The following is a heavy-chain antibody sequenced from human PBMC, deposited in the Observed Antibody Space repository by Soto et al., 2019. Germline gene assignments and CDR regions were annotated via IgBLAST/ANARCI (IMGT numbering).Heavy chain of an antibody. J-gene: IGHJ3*02. Sequence: EVQLVESGGGLVKPGGSLRLSCAASGFTFSNAWMNWVRQAPGKGLEWFGRIKSKTDGGTTDYAAPVKGRFTISRDDSKNTLYLQMNSLKTEDTDVYYCTTDYDYVWGSYELGAFDIWGQGKMVTVSS. D-gene: IGHD3-16*01. CDR2: IKSKTDGGTT. CDR1: GFTFSNAW. CDR3: TTDYDYVWGSYELGAFDI. V-gene: IGHV3-15*07.